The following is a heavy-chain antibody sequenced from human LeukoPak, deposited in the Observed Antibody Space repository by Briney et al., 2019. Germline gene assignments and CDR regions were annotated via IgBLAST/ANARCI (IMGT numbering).Heavy chain of an antibody. J-gene: IGHJ6*02. V-gene: IGHV1-69*13. Sequence: GASVKVSCKASGGTFSSYAISWVRQAPGQGLEWMGGIIPIFGTANYAQKFQGRVTITADESTSTAYMELSSLRSEDTAVYYCARTVAALGYGMDVWGQGPRSPSP. CDR2: IIPIFGTA. CDR3: ARTVAALGYGMDV. D-gene: IGHD2-15*01. CDR1: GGTFSSYA.